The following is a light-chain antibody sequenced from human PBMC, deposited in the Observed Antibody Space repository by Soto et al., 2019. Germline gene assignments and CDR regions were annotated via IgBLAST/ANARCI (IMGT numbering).Light chain of an antibody. CDR2: DVS. Sequence: EIVLTQSPGTLSSSPGERATLSCRASQSVRNNYLAWYQQKPGQPPRFLIYDVSTRAAGIPDRFSGSGSGTDFTLTISRLEPEDFAVYYCQQYDSTPLTFGGGTEV. CDR1: QSVRNNY. CDR3: QQYDSTPLT. V-gene: IGKV3-20*01. J-gene: IGKJ4*01.